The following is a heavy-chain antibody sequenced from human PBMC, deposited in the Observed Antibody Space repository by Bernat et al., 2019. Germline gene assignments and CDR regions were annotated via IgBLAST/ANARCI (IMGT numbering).Heavy chain of an antibody. CDR2: IYTGGTT. V-gene: IGHV3-53*02. D-gene: IGHD4-23*01. CDR1: GFTVNSNY. CDR3: ARLITVGPWRFDS. Sequence: EVQLVETGGDLIQPGGSLRLSCAASGFTVNSNYMTWVRQTPGKGLEWVSIIYTGGTTYYADSVKGRFTISRDNSKNTLYLQMNSPRAEDTAVYYCARLITVGPWRFDSWGQGTLVTVSS. J-gene: IGHJ4*02.